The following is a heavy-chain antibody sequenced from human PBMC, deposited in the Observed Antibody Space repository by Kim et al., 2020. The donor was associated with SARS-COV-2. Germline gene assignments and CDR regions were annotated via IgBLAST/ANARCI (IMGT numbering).Heavy chain of an antibody. D-gene: IGHD3-22*01. CDR3: ARPIYYYDSSGYYDPRAFFDY. CDR1: GFTFSSYA. CDR2: ISYDGSNK. J-gene: IGHJ4*02. Sequence: GGSLRLSCAASGFTFSSYAMHWVRQAPGKGLEWVAVISYDGSNKYYADSVKGRFTISRDNSKNTLYLQMNSLRAEDTAVYYCARPIYYYDSSGYYDPRAFFDYWGRGTLVTVSS. V-gene: IGHV3-30-3*01.